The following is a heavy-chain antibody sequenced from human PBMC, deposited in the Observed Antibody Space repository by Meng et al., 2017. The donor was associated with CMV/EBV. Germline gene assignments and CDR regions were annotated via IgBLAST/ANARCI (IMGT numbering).Heavy chain of an antibody. Sequence: SVKVSCKASGYTFTSYDINWVRQATGQGLEWMGGIIPIFGTANYAQKFQGRVTITTDESTSTAYMELSSLRSEDTAVYYCARDGVVGAYFDYWGQGTLVTVSS. CDR3: ARDGVVGAYFDY. D-gene: IGHD1-26*01. CDR2: IIPIFGTA. V-gene: IGHV1-69*05. J-gene: IGHJ4*02. CDR1: GYTFTSYD.